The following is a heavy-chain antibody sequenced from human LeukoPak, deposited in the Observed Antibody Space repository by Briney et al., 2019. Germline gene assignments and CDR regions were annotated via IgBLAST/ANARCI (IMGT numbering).Heavy chain of an antibody. D-gene: IGHD3-9*01. CDR3: ARRAYDSAYFDY. J-gene: IGHJ4*02. CDR2: IYYSGST. V-gene: IGHV4-39*07. Sequence: SETLSLTCTVSGGSISSSSYYWGWIRQPPGKGLEWIGSIYYSGSTYYNPSLKSRVTISVDTSKNQFSLKLSSVTAADTAVYYCARRAYDSAYFDYWGQGTLVTVSS. CDR1: GGSISSSSYY.